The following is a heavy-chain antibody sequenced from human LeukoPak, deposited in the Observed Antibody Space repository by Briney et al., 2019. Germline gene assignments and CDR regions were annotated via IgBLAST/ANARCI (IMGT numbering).Heavy chain of an antibody. J-gene: IGHJ4*02. D-gene: IGHD3-22*01. V-gene: IGHV3-48*01. CDR3: ARGSPYYDSRGQAPFDY. CDR2: ISSSSSTI. CDR1: GFTFSTYS. Sequence: GGSLRLSCAASGFTFSTYSMNWVRQAPGKGLEWVSYISSSSSTIYYADSVKGRFTISRDNAKNSLYLQMNSLRAEDTAVYYCARGSPYYDSRGQAPFDYGGKEPLVTVSS.